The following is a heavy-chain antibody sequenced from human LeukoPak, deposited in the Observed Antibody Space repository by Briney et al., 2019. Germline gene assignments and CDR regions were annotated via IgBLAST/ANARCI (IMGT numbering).Heavy chain of an antibody. CDR3: ARASSSAFDY. D-gene: IGHD6-6*01. CDR1: GFTFSSHW. Sequence: GGSLRLSCAASGFTFSSHWMTWVRQAPGKGLEWVANKKQDGSEKYYVDSVKGRFSISRDNAKSSLYLQMNSLRDEDTAVYYCARASSSAFDYWGQGTVVTVSS. J-gene: IGHJ4*02. V-gene: IGHV3-7*01. CDR2: KKQDGSEK.